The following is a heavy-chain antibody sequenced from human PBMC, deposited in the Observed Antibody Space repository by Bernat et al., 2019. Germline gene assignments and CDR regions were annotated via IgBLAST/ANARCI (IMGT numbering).Heavy chain of an antibody. V-gene: IGHV3-30*01. CDR3: ARVRTNRYSSGWYVAYFDD. CDR2: ISYDGSNK. CDR1: GFTFSSYA. D-gene: IGHD6-19*01. J-gene: IGHJ4*02. Sequence: QVQLVESGGGVVQPGRSLRLSCAASGFTFSSYAMHWVRQAPGKGLEWVAVISYDGSNKYYADSVKGRFTISRDNSKNTLYLQMNSLRAEDTAVYYCARVRTNRYSSGWYVAYFDDWGQGTLVTVSS.